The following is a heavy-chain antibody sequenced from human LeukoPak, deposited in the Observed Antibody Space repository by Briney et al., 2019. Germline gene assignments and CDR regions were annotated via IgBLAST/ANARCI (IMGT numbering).Heavy chain of an antibody. Sequence: GGSLRLSCAASGFTFSDYAMTWVRQAPGKGLDWVSSISGSGGIPYYADSVKGRFTISRDNSKNTLYLQMNSLRAEDTAVYYCARAPGDYYFDYWGQGTLVTVSS. D-gene: IGHD4-17*01. CDR3: ARAPGDYYFDY. CDR1: GFTFSDYA. J-gene: IGHJ4*02. CDR2: ISGSGGIP. V-gene: IGHV3-23*01.